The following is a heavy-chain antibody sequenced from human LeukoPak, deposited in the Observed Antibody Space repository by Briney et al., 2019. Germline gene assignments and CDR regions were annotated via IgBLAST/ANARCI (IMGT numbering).Heavy chain of an antibody. J-gene: IGHJ4*02. CDR2: IKTDGSST. CDR3: AKGGYYGSGSYNREVPFDY. D-gene: IGHD3-10*01. V-gene: IGHV3-74*01. Sequence: QSGGSLRLSCAASRFTFSNYWMHWVRQVPGKGLVWVSRIKTDGSSTSYADSVKGRFTISRDNSKNTLYLQMNSLRAEDTAVYYCAKGGYYGSGSYNREVPFDYWGQGTLVTVSS. CDR1: RFTFSNYW.